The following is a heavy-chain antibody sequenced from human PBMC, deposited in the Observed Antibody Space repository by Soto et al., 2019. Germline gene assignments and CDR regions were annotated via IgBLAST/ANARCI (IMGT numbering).Heavy chain of an antibody. Sequence: QAQVVQSGAEVRKPGSSVKHSCKASEGTFNSYAIAWVRQAPGQGLEWMGGIIPYYNTLNYAQKFQDRVTITADDSTNTVYMELSSLRSDDTAVYFCASGASRWYPYFFDSWAQGSLVTVSS. CDR3: ASGASRWYPYFFDS. CDR2: IIPYYNTL. D-gene: IGHD6-13*01. CDR1: EGTFNSYA. V-gene: IGHV1-69*01. J-gene: IGHJ4*02.